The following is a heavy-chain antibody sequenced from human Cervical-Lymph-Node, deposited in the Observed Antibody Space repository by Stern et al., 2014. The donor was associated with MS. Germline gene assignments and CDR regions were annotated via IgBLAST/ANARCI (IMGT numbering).Heavy chain of an antibody. J-gene: IGHJ5*02. CDR2: ISKSGSTI. CDR1: GFTFSDYY. Sequence: VQLVESGGGLVKPGGSLRLSCAASGFTFSDYYMPWIRQAPGQGLELISYISKSGSTIYYADSVKGRFTISRDNAKTSLYLQMNSLRAEDTAVYYCARVRNSSSRRSWLSWFDPWGQGTLVTVSP. D-gene: IGHD6-13*01. CDR3: ARVRNSSSRRSWLSWFDP. V-gene: IGHV3-11*01.